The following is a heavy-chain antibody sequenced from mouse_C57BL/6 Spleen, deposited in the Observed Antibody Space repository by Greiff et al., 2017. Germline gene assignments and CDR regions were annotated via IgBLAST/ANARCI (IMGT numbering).Heavy chain of an antibody. CDR1: GFNIKDYY. CDR2: IDPEDGDT. D-gene: IGHD2-4*01. Sequence: EVQLQQSGAELVRPGASVKLSCTASGFNIKDYYMHWVKQRPEQGLEWIGRIDPEDGDTEYAPKFQGKATMTADTSSNTAYLQLSSLTSEDTAVYYCTTNKVDDYDGYAMDYWGQGTSVTVSS. CDR3: TTNKVDDYDGYAMDY. J-gene: IGHJ4*01. V-gene: IGHV14-1*01.